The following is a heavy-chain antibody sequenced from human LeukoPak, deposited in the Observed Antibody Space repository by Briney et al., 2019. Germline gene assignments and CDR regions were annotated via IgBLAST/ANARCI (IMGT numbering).Heavy chain of an antibody. Sequence: ASVKVSCKTSGYNFNTYYVHWVRQAPGQGLEWMGMISPRGGTASHAEKFQGRVTMTRDTSTSPVYMDLSSLTSEDTAVYYCAMLRSVIAVAGTHDAFDVWGQGTMVTVSS. D-gene: IGHD6-19*01. CDR1: GYNFNTYY. V-gene: IGHV1-46*02. CDR3: AMLRSVIAVAGTHDAFDV. J-gene: IGHJ3*01. CDR2: ISPRGGTA.